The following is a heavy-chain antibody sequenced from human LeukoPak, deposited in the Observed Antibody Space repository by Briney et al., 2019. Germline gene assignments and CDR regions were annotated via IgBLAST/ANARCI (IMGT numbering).Heavy chain of an antibody. V-gene: IGHV3-48*01. CDR1: GFTFSAYS. D-gene: IGHD5-24*01. J-gene: IGHJ4*02. CDR2: IGISSGNT. CDR3: ARDYKYAFDN. Sequence: GGSLRLSCAASGFTFSAYSMNWVSQAPGKGLEWISYIGISSGNTKYADSVKGRFTISGDKAKNSLYLQMNSLRVEDMAVYYCARDYKYAFDNWGQGTLVTVSS.